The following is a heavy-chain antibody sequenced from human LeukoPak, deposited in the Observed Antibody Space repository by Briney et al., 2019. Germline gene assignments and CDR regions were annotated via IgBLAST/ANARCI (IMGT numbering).Heavy chain of an antibody. V-gene: IGHV4-59*08. J-gene: IGHJ4*02. D-gene: IGHD6-19*01. CDR1: GGSISSYY. CDR3: ARAGYNSGLSFDY. CDR2: IYYSGST. Sequence: SETLSLTCTVSGGSISSYYWSWIRQPPGKGLEWIGYIYYSGSTNYNPSLKSRVTISVDTSKNQFSLKLSSVTAADTAVYYCARAGYNSGLSFDYWGQGTLVTVSS.